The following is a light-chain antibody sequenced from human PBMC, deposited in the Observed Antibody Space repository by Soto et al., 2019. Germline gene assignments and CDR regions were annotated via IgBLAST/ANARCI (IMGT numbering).Light chain of an antibody. CDR3: QQRDYWPLT. CDR2: DAS. Sequence: AQSPPTLSASVGDRVTITCRASQSITTYLAWYQHKPGQAPRLLIYDASNRATGIPPRFSGSGSGTDFTLTINSLEPEDFAVYYCQQRDYWPLTFGGGTKVEIK. J-gene: IGKJ4*01. V-gene: IGKV3-11*01. CDR1: QSITTY.